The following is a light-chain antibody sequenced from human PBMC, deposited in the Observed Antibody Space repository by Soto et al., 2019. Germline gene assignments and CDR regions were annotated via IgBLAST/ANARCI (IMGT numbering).Light chain of an antibody. V-gene: IGKV1-5*03. CDR2: KAS. J-gene: IGKJ2*01. CDR3: QQYNSYPPYT. Sequence: DIQMTQSPSTLSASIGDRVTITCRASQSISSWLAWYQQKPGKAPKLLIYKASSLESGVPSRFSGSGSGTEFTLTISSLQPDDFATYYCQQYNSYPPYTFGQGTQLEIK. CDR1: QSISSW.